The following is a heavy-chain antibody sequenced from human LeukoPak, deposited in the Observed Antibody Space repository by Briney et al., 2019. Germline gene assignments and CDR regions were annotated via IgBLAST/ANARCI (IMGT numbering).Heavy chain of an antibody. J-gene: IGHJ3*02. Sequence: GGSLRLSCAASGFTVSRNYMSWVRQAPGKGLEWVSLIYSGGNTYYSDCVKGRFTISRDNSKNTLFLQVNSLRAEDTAVYYCARGPSSQYLVHHVAFDIWGQGTMVTVSS. CDR3: ARGPSSQYLVHHVAFDI. CDR2: IYSGGNT. D-gene: IGHD6-13*01. V-gene: IGHV3-53*01. CDR1: GFTVSRNY.